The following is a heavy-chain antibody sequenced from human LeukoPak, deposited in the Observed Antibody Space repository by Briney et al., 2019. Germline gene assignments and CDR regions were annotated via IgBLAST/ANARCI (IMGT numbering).Heavy chain of an antibody. V-gene: IGHV3-30*02. CDR3: AKTVGFYYYYYMDV. CDR1: GFTFSSYG. CDR2: IRYDGSNK. J-gene: IGHJ6*03. Sequence: GGSQRLSCAASGFTFSSYGMHWVRQAPGKGLEWVAFIRYDGSNKYYADSVKGRFTISRDNSKNTLYLQMNSLRAEDTAVYYCAKTVGFYYYYYMDVWGKGTTVTISS. D-gene: IGHD4-17*01.